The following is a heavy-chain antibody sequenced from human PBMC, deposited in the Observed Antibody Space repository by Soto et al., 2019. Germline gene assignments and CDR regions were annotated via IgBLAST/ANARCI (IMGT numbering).Heavy chain of an antibody. D-gene: IGHD1-1*01. V-gene: IGHV1-8*01. J-gene: IGHJ4*02. CDR2: MNPNTGNS. Sequence: ASVKVSCKASGYTFTSYDIYWVRQATGQGLGWMGWMNPNTGNSGYAQKFQGRVTVTSDTSINTVHMELSSLRSEDTAVYYCARRAETNGWNGFGADKYYFDFWGQGTLVTVSS. CDR1: GYTFTSYD. CDR3: ARRAETNGWNGFGADKYYFDF.